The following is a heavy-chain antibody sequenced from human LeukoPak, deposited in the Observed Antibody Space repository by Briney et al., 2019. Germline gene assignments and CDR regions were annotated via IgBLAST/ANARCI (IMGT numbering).Heavy chain of an antibody. J-gene: IGHJ4*02. CDR3: ARAEPLVATIYDY. D-gene: IGHD5-12*01. CDR1: VYTFNSYG. CDR2: ISAYNGNT. V-gene: IGHV1-18*01. Sequence: GASVKVSCKTSVYTFNSYGISWVRQAPGQGLEWMGWISAYNGNTNYAQKFQGRLTMTTDTSTSTAYMEMRSLRSDDTAVYYCARAEPLVATIYDYWGQGTLVTVSS.